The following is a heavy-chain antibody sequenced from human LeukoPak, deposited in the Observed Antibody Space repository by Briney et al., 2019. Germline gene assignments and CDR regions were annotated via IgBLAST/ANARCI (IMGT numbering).Heavy chain of an antibody. D-gene: IGHD2-15*01. CDR3: ARRYCGGGSCPFDY. CDR1: GGSITSSSYY. Sequence: SGTLSLTCTVSGGSITSSSYYWGWIRQPPGKGLEWIGTIFYSGSTYYGPSLKSRVTMSVATSKNQFSLKVTSMTAADTAVYYCARRYCGGGSCPFDYWGQGILVTVSS. V-gene: IGHV4-39*01. J-gene: IGHJ4*02. CDR2: IFYSGST.